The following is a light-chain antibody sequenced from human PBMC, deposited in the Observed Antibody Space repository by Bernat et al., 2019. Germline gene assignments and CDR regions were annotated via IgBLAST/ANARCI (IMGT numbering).Light chain of an antibody. CDR2: GNS. CDR3: QSYESSLSGYV. Sequence: QSVLTQPPSVSGAPGQRVTISCTGSSSNIVAGYDVHWYQQLPGTAPKLPIYGNSNRPSGVPDRFSGSKSGTSASLVITGLQAEDEADYYCQSYESSLSGYVFGTGTKITVL. J-gene: IGLJ1*01. CDR1: SSNIVAGYD. V-gene: IGLV1-40*01.